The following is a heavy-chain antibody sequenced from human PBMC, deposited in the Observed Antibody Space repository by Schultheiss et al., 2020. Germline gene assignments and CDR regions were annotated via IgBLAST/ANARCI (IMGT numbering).Heavy chain of an antibody. CDR2: IIPIFGTA. J-gene: IGHJ6*02. D-gene: IGHD5-12*01. CDR3: ASSGYANGYYYYGMDV. Sequence: SVKVSCKASGGTFSSYAISWVRQAPGQGLEWMGGIIPIFGTANYAQKFQGRVTITADESTSTAYMELSSLRSEDTAVYYCASSGYANGYYYYGMDVWGQGTTVTVSS. CDR1: GGTFSSYA. V-gene: IGHV1-69*13.